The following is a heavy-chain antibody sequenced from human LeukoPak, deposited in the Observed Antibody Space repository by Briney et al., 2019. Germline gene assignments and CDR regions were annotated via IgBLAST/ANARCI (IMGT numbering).Heavy chain of an antibody. Sequence: ASVKVSCKVSGYTLTELSMHWVRQAPGKGLEWMGGFDPENGEIIYAQKFQGRVTMTEDTSTDTTYMELSSLRSEDTAVYYCAREPYSSGWTYYFDYWGQGTLVTVSS. D-gene: IGHD6-19*01. CDR2: FDPENGEI. J-gene: IGHJ4*02. CDR1: GYTLTELS. V-gene: IGHV1-24*01. CDR3: AREPYSSGWTYYFDY.